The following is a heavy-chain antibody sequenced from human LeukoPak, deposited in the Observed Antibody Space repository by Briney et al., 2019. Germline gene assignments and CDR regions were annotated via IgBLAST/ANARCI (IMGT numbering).Heavy chain of an antibody. CDR2: INSDGSNP. D-gene: IGHD4/OR15-4a*01. CDR3: ARETLVTSDFDF. CDR1: GFTFSRHW. J-gene: IGHJ4*02. V-gene: IGHV3-74*01. Sequence: GGSLRLSCAASGFTFSRHWMHWVRQAPAKGRVWVSRINSDGSNPIYADSVKGRFTISRDNAKNTLYLQMNSLRAEDMAVYYCARETLVTSDFDFWGQGTLVTVPS.